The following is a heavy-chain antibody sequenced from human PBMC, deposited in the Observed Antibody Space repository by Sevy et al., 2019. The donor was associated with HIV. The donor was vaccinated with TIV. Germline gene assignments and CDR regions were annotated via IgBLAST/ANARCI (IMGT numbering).Heavy chain of an antibody. CDR3: VRILSTSYYNYHALDV. Sequence: ASVKVSFRASRYTFTSYDIHLVRQTTGQGLEWMGWMSPNSGNTGYAQKFKGRVTMTRDTSKGTAYMELSSLRSDDTAVYYCVRILSTSYYNYHALDVWGQGTTVTVSS. J-gene: IGHJ6*02. CDR2: MSPNSGNT. D-gene: IGHD2-2*01. CDR1: RYTFTSYD. V-gene: IGHV1-8*01.